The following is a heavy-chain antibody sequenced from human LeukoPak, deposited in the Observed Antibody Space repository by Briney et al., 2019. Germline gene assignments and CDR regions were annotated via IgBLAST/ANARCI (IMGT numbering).Heavy chain of an antibody. CDR1: GFTFSSYA. V-gene: IGHV3-23*01. Sequence: PGGSLRLSCAASGFTFSSYAMSWVRQAPGKGLEWVSAISGSGGSTYYADSVKGRFTISRDNSKNTLYLKMNSLRAEDTAVYYCANSRYCSGGTCYSYYYYYYMDVWGKGTTVTVSS. CDR2: ISGSGGST. D-gene: IGHD2-15*01. J-gene: IGHJ6*03. CDR3: ANSRYCSGGTCYSYYYYYYMDV.